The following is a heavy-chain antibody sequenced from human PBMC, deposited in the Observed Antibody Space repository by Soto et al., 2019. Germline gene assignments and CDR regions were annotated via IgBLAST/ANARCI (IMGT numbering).Heavy chain of an antibody. D-gene: IGHD4-17*01. J-gene: IGHJ4*02. Sequence: PSETLSLTCTVSGGSVSSGSHYWSWIRQSPGKGLEWIGYIYNSGITKYNATLKSRVTISVDTSKNQFSLRLISVTAADTAVYYCARASPYGDYALDYWGQGTLVTVSS. CDR2: IYNSGIT. CDR1: GGSVSSGSHY. CDR3: ARASPYGDYALDY. V-gene: IGHV4-61*01.